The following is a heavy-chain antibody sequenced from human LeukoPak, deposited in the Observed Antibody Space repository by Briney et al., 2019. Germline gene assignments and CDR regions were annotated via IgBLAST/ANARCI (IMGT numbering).Heavy chain of an antibody. V-gene: IGHV3-43D*04. Sequence: GGSLRLSCAASGFTFADYAMHWVRQAPGKGLEWVSLISWGGGSTYYADSVKGRFTISRDNSKNSLYLHMNSLRAEDTALYYCAKDRSGNSYGHFDYWGQGTLVTVSS. J-gene: IGHJ4*02. D-gene: IGHD3-10*01. CDR3: AKDRSGNSYGHFDY. CDR2: ISWGGGST. CDR1: GFTFADYA.